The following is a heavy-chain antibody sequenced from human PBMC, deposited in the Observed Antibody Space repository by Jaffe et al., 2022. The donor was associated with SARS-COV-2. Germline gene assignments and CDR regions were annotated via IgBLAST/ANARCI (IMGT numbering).Heavy chain of an antibody. CDR3: ARAGIVLRYFDHHT. J-gene: IGHJ5*02. V-gene: IGHV1-69*01. CDR2: IIPIFGTA. D-gene: IGHD3-9*01. CDR1: GGTFSSYA. Sequence: QVQLVQSGAEVKKPGSSVKVSCKASGGTFSSYAISWVRQAPGQGLEWMGGIIPIFGTANYAQKFQGRVTITADESTSTAYMELSSLRSEDTAVYYCARAGIVLRYFDHHTWGQGTLVTVSS.